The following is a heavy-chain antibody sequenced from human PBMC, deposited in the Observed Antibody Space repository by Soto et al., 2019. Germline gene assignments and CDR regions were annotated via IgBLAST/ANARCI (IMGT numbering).Heavy chain of an antibody. CDR1: GCSISSDY. CDR3: ARAEGGYSGYDLGTIYYYYGMDV. D-gene: IGHD5-12*01. CDR2: IYYSGST. Sequence: LTCSVSGCSISSDYWSWIRQPPGEGLEWIGYIYYSGSTNYNPSLKSRVTISVDTSKNQFSLKLSSVTAADTAVYYCARAEGGYSGYDLGTIYYYYGMDVWGQGTTVTVSS. V-gene: IGHV4-59*01. J-gene: IGHJ6*02.